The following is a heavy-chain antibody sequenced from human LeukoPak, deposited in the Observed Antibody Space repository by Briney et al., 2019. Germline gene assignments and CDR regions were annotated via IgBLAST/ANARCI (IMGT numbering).Heavy chain of an antibody. J-gene: IGHJ3*02. CDR3: ASHRDYCSKSSCYADAFDI. CDR1: GFTFNNYW. CDR2: IKQDGSEK. Sequence: PGGSLRLSCAASGFTFNNYWMSWVRQAPGKGLEWVANIKQDGSEKYYVDSVKGRFTISRDNAKNSLYLEMNSLRAEDTAVYYCASHRDYCSKSSCYADAFDIWGQGTMVTVSS. D-gene: IGHD2-2*01. V-gene: IGHV3-7*01.